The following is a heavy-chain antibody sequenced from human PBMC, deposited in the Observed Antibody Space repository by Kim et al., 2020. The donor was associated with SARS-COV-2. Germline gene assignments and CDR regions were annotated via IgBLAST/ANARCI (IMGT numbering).Heavy chain of an antibody. V-gene: IGHV3-49*04. CDR1: GFTFGDFA. J-gene: IGHJ4*02. CDR3: AREFGGDCDF. D-gene: IGHD2-21*01. Sequence: GGSLRLSCSASGFTFGDFAIGWVRQAPGKGLEWVGFIRNKAYGGTTDYAASVRGRFTISRDDSRSIAYLHMNSLKTEDTAVYYCAREFGGDCDFWGQGTLVTVSS. CDR2: IRNKAYGGTT.